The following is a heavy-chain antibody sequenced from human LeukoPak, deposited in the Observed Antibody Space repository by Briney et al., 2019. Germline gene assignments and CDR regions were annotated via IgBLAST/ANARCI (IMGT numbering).Heavy chain of an antibody. V-gene: IGHV3-21*04. CDR2: ISSSSSYI. Sequence: GGSLRLSCAASGFTFSDYWMHWVRQAPGKGLEWVSSISSSSSYIYYADSVKGRFTVSRDNFKNTLYLQMNSLRAEDTALYYCARKLWHRNDCWGQGTLVTVSS. J-gene: IGHJ4*02. CDR1: GFTFSDYW. CDR3: ARKLWHRNDC. D-gene: IGHD3-16*01.